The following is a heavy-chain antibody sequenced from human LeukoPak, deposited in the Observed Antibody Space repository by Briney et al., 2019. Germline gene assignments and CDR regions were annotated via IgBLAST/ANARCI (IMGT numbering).Heavy chain of an antibody. CDR2: IYSGGGT. Sequence: GRSLRLSCAASGFTVSSTYMSWVRQAPGKGLQWVSVIYSGGGTYYAASVKGRLTISRDNAKNSLYLQMNSLRAEDTAVYYCARDDSSSWYYRGQPNWFDPWGQGTLVTVSS. CDR1: GFTVSSTY. CDR3: ARDDSSSWYYRGQPNWFDP. D-gene: IGHD6-13*01. V-gene: IGHV3-66*01. J-gene: IGHJ5*02.